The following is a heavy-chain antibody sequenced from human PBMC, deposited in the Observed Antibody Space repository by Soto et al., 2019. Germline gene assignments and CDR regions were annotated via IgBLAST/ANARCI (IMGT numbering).Heavy chain of an antibody. CDR3: ARSSERDYGSGRPYNWFAP. V-gene: IGHV4-39*01. D-gene: IGHD3-10*01. CDR2: IYYSGST. CDR1: GGSISSSSYY. Sequence: PSETLSLTCTVSGGSISSSSYYWGWIRQPPGKGLEWIGSIYYSGSTYYNPSLKSRVTISVDTSKNQFSLKLSSVTAADTAVYYCARSSERDYGSGRPYNWFAPWGQGTLVPVSS. J-gene: IGHJ5*02.